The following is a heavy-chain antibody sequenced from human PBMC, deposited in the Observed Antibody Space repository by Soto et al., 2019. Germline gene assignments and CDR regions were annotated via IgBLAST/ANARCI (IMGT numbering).Heavy chain of an antibody. CDR1: GYPFTSYD. V-gene: IGHV1-8*01. D-gene: IGHD6-19*01. CDR2: MNPNSGHT. CDR3: ARTTRSGYSGAWSPFDY. J-gene: IGHJ4*02. Sequence: QVQLVQSGAEVAKPGASVKVSCKTSGYPFTSYDINWVRQATGQGLEWMGWMNPNSGHTGFAEKFLGRVTMTSTTSITTAYMELSSLRSDDTAAYYCARTTRSGYSGAWSPFDYWGQGTLVTVSS.